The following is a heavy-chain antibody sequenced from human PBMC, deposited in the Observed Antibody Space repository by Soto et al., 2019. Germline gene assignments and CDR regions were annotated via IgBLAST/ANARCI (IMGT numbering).Heavy chain of an antibody. Sequence: PRKGMEWIGYFYYSGSTYYNPSLKSRVTISVDTSKNQFSLKLSSVTAADTAVYYCVSGPTIYGVGTLWKGFAPWLKGSLVIGTS. D-gene: IGHD3-3*01. J-gene: IGHJ5*02. CDR3: VSGPTIYGVGTLWKGFAP. V-gene: IGHV4-31*02. CDR2: FYYSGST.